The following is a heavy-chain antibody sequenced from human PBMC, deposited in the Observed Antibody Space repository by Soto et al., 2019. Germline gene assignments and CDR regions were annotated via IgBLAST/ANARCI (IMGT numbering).Heavy chain of an antibody. V-gene: IGHV3-23*01. CDR1: GFTFSSYA. D-gene: IGHD6-6*01. J-gene: IGHJ4*02. Sequence: AGGSLRLSCAASGFTFSSYAMSWVRQAPGKGLEWVSAISGSGGSTYYADSVKGRFTISRDNSKSTLYLQMNSLRAEDTAVYYCAKDPEYSSPRLQDYWGQGTLVTVSS. CDR3: AKDPEYSSPRLQDY. CDR2: ISGSGGST.